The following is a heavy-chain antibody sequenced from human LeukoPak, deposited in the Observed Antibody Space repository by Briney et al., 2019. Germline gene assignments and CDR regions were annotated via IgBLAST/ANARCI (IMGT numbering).Heavy chain of an antibody. D-gene: IGHD2-15*01. Sequence: GASVKVSCKASGYTFTSYYMHWVRQAPGQGLDLMGIINPSGGSTTYAQKFQGRVTMTRDMSTSTVYMELSSLRSEDTAVYYCARGYVYCSGGSCYVSAFDIWGQGTMVTVSS. CDR3: ARGYVYCSGGSCYVSAFDI. CDR1: GYTFTSYY. J-gene: IGHJ3*02. CDR2: INPSGGST. V-gene: IGHV1-46*01.